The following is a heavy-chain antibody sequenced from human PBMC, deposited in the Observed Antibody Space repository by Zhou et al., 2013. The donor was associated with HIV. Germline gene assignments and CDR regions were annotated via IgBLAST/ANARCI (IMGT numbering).Heavy chain of an antibody. CDR2: STLTMVA. V-gene: IGHV1-2*02. CDR3: ARDQGPGRGKGLDY. J-gene: IGHJ4*02. Sequence: QVQLVQSGAEVKKPGSSVKVSCKASGGTFSSYAISWVRQAPGKGLSGWDGSTLTMVAQAMHRSFRTGPTITRDTSTGVVYLGLIGLRSADTAVYFCARDQGPGRGKGLDYWGRGSLVTVSS. D-gene: IGHD3-16*01. CDR1: GGTFSSYA.